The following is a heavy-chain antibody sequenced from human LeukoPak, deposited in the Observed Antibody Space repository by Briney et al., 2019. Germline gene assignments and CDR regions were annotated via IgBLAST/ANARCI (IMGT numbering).Heavy chain of an antibody. V-gene: IGHV1-8*03. Sequence: ASVKVSCKASGYTFISYDINWVRQATGQGLAWMGWMNPNSGNTGYAQKFQGRVTTTTNTSISTAYMELSSLRSDDTAVYYCARGPGCTSTSCPYYFDYWGQGTLVTVSS. J-gene: IGHJ4*02. D-gene: IGHD2-2*01. CDR3: ARGPGCTSTSCPYYFDY. CDR1: GYTFISYD. CDR2: MNPNSGNT.